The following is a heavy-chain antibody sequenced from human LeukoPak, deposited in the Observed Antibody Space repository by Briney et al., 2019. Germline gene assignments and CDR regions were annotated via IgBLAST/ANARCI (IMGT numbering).Heavy chain of an antibody. D-gene: IGHD2/OR15-2a*01. CDR3: ARDPARLIAPGTGWFHP. CDR1: GFLFNTFH. Sequence: GASVKVSCKASGFLFNTFHIHWLRQAPGQGPEWLGWINPSTGGTKYAQKFQGRVTITSDTSITTAYLEVTRLTSDDTALYYCARDPARLIAPGTGWFHPWGQGTLVTVSS. J-gene: IGHJ5*02. V-gene: IGHV1-2*02. CDR2: INPSTGGT.